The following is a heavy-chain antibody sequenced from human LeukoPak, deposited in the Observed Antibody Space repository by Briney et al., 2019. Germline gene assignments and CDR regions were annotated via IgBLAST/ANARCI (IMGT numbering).Heavy chain of an antibody. D-gene: IGHD6-19*01. CDR3: AGPSAYSSGWGFNY. V-gene: IGHV1-3*04. CDR1: GYTFTTYA. J-gene: IGHJ4*02. Sequence: ASVKVSCKASGYTFTTYAIHWVRQAPGQRLEWMGWINTDNGNTKYSQKFQDRVTITRDTSASTAYMELSSLRSEDTAVYYCAGPSAYSSGWGFNYWGQGALVTVSS. CDR2: INTDNGNT.